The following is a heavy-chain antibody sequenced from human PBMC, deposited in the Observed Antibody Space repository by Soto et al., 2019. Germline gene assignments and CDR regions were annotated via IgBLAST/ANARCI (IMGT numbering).Heavy chain of an antibody. V-gene: IGHV1-18*01. CDR2: INVFNGDP. D-gene: IGHD3-3*01. CDR1: GYLFTDYG. Sequence: ASVKVSCKASGYLFTDYGIAWVRQASGQGLEWMGWINVFNGDPRYAPNLQGRVTMTKDTSTNTASMELRSLRSDDTAVYFCVRVWRGQMDYWGQGSLVTVSS. J-gene: IGHJ4*02. CDR3: VRVWRGQMDY.